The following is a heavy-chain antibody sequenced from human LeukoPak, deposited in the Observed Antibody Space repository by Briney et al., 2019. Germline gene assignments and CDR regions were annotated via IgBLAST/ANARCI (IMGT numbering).Heavy chain of an antibody. D-gene: IGHD1-1*01. CDR3: ASSPNWNEAEYYFEH. CDR1: GFTDSGLTFSSDW. J-gene: IGHJ4*02. V-gene: IGHV3-7*01. Sequence: PGGSLRLSCAGSGFTDSGLTFSSDWMSWVRQPPGKGLEWVANINQDTIKNYYLDSVKGRFTISRDHAKNSLYLQMNSLRAEDTAVYFCASSPNWNEAEYYFEHWGRGTLVIVAS. CDR2: INQDTIKN.